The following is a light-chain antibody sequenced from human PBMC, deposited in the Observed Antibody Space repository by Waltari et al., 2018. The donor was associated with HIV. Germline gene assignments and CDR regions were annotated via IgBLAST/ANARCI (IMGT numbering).Light chain of an antibody. Sequence: AIQLTQSPSSLSASVGDRVTITCRASQGISSALAWYQQKPGKAPKLLIYEASSLESGGPSRFSGSGSGTDFTLTISSLQPADFATYYCQHFNSYPHTFGQGTKLEIK. V-gene: IGKV1-13*02. CDR3: QHFNSYPHT. J-gene: IGKJ2*01. CDR1: QGISSA. CDR2: EAS.